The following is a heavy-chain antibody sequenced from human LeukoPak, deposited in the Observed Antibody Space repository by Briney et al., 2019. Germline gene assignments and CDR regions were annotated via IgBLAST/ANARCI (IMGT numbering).Heavy chain of an antibody. V-gene: IGHV3-21*01. D-gene: IGHD6-19*01. CDR3: ARGRLYSSGWYGAFDI. J-gene: IGHJ3*02. CDR1: GFTLSNAW. CDR2: ISSSSSYI. Sequence: GGSLRLSCAASGFTLSNAWMNWVRQAPGKGLEWVSSISSSSSYIYYADSVKGRFTISRDNAKNSLYLQMNSLRAEDTAVYYCARGRLYSSGWYGAFDIWGQGTMVTVSS.